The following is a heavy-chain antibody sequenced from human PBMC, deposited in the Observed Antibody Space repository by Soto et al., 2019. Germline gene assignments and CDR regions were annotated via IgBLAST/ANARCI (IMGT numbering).Heavy chain of an antibody. CDR3: AGCSGGSCYLMRAFDT. CDR1: GGTFSSYT. Sequence: QVQLVQSGAEVKKPGSSVKVSCKASGGTFSSYTISWVRQAPGQGLEWMGRIIPILGIANYAQKFQGRVTITADKSTSTAYMELSSLRSEDTAVYYCAGCSGGSCYLMRAFDTWGQGTMVTVSS. CDR2: IIPILGIA. D-gene: IGHD2-15*01. V-gene: IGHV1-69*02. J-gene: IGHJ3*02.